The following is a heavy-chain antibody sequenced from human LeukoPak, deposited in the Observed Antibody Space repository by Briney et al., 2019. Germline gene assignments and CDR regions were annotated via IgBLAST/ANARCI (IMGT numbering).Heavy chain of an antibody. D-gene: IGHD5-12*01. V-gene: IGHV4-59*01. CDR1: GGSISSYY. CDR3: ARARLDSGYAHFDY. CDR2: IYYSGST. Sequence: SETLSLTCTVSGGSISSYYWSWIRQPPGKGLEWIGYIYYSGSTNYNPSLKSRVTISVDTSKNQFSLKLSSVTAADTPVYYCARARLDSGYAHFDYGGQGPLVTVSS. J-gene: IGHJ4*02.